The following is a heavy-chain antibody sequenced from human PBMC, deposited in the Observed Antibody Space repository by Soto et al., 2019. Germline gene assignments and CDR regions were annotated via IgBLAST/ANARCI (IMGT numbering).Heavy chain of an antibody. CDR2: MSHSGGT. V-gene: IGHV4-34*01. CDR1: GGFVTSGSYY. J-gene: IGHJ3*02. Sequence: QVQLQQWGAGLLKPSETLSLTCAVYGGFVTSGSYYWSWIRQPPGKGLEWIGEMSHSGGTHFNPFLKRLVTISVDTSKNQFPLKMSSVTAADTALYYCARVERGTATTVVDAFDIWGPGTMVTVSS. CDR3: ARVERGTATTVVDAFDI. D-gene: IGHD1-1*01.